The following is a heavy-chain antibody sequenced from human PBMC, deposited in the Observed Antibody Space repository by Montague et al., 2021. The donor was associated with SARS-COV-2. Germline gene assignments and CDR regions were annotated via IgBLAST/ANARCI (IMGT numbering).Heavy chain of an antibody. J-gene: IGHJ4*02. V-gene: IGHV4-39*01. CDR1: GDSISSTSFF. CDR3: ARSTSGWFIY. Sequence: SETPSLTCSVPGDSISSTSFFWAWIRQPPGKGLEWVGSMYSSGTTYYNPSLKSRVTISGDTSRNQLSVRLSSVTAADTAVYYCARSTSGWFIYWGQGTLVTVSS. CDR2: MYSSGTT. D-gene: IGHD6-19*01.